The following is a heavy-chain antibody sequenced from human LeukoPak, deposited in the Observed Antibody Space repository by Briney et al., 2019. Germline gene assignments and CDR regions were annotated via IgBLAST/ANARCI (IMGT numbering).Heavy chain of an antibody. D-gene: IGHD2-15*01. Sequence: SSETLSLTCTVSGGSISSYYWSWIRQPPGKGLEWIGYIYYSGSTNYNPSLKSRVTMSVDTPKNQFSLKLSSVTAADTAVYYCARAGGRRATDPTPYDYWGQGTLVTVSS. CDR3: ARAGGRRATDPTPYDY. CDR2: IYYSGST. CDR1: GGSISSYY. V-gene: IGHV4-59*12. J-gene: IGHJ4*02.